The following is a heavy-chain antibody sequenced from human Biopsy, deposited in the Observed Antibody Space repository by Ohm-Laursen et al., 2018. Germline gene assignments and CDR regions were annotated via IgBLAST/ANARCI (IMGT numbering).Heavy chain of an antibody. V-gene: IGHV4-39*01. CDR2: IYNSGNT. D-gene: IGHD3-3*01. J-gene: IGHJ4*02. CDR3: ARQVDFWSGYVDY. Sequence: SDTLPLTCAVSGGSISDSTYHWGWIRQSPGKGLEWIGNIYNSGNTDYSPSLKSRVTISVDTSNNQFSLKLRSVTAADTAVYYCARQVDFWSGYVDYWGQGTLVAVSS. CDR1: GGSISDSTYH.